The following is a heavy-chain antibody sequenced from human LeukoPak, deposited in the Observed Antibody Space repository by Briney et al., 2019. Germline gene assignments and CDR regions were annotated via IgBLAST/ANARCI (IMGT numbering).Heavy chain of an antibody. CDR2: INWNGGST. D-gene: IGHD3-10*01. Sequence: PGGSLRLSCAASGFTFDDYGMSWVRHAPGKGLEWVSGINWNGGSTGYADSVKGRFTISRDNAKNSLYLQMNSLRAEDTALYYCARSARQVRGVTNYYYYYYMDVWGKGTTVTVSS. CDR1: GFTFDDYG. V-gene: IGHV3-20*04. CDR3: ARSARQVRGVTNYYYYYYMDV. J-gene: IGHJ6*03.